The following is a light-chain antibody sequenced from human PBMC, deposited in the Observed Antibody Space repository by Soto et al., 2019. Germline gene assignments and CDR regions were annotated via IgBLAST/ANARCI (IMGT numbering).Light chain of an antibody. V-gene: IGKV2-30*01. CDR1: QSLAYIDGNTY. CDR3: MQSTHWPPYT. Sequence: EVVMTQSPLSLPVTLGQPASISCRSSQSLAYIDGNTYLTWFHQRPGQSPRRLIYNVSNRDSGVADRFRGSGSGAECTLKISRVEAEDVGIYYCMQSTHWPPYTLGRGTKREIK. CDR2: NVS. J-gene: IGKJ2*01.